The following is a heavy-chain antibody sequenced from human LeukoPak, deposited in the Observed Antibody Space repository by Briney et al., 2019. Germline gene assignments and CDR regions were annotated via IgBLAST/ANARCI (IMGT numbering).Heavy chain of an antibody. V-gene: IGHV6-1*01. CDR2: TYYRSEWYN. Sequence: SQTLSLTCAISGDSVSSNTAAWNWIRQSPSRGLEWLGRTYYRSEWYNDYAVSVKGRITINPDTSKNQFSLHLKSVTPEDTAVYYCARWYSSPLNYFDYWGQGTPVTVSS. D-gene: IGHD6-13*01. J-gene: IGHJ4*02. CDR1: GDSVSSNTAA. CDR3: ARWYSSPLNYFDY.